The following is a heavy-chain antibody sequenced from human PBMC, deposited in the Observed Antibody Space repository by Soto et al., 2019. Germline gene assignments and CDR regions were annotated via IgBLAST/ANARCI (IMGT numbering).Heavy chain of an antibody. CDR3: ARLSRLTIFGVVTPYYYYGMDV. D-gene: IGHD3-3*01. V-gene: IGHV5-10-1*01. J-gene: IGHJ6*02. CDR1: GYSFTSYW. Sequence: GESLKISCKGSGYSFTSYWISWVRQMPGKGLEWMGRIDPSDSYTNYSPSFQGHVTISADKSISTAYLHWSSLKASDTAMYYCARLSRLTIFGVVTPYYYYGMDVWGQGTTVTVSS. CDR2: IDPSDSYT.